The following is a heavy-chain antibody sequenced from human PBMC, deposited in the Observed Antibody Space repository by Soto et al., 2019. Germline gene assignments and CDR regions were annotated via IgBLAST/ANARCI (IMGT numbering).Heavy chain of an antibody. CDR2: IRSKANSYAT. V-gene: IGHV3-73*01. J-gene: IGHJ4*02. D-gene: IGHD4-17*01. Sequence: EVQLVESGGGLVQPGGSLKLSCAASGFTFSGSAMHWVRQASGKGLEWVGRIRSKANSYATAYAASVKGRFTISRDDSKNTAYLQMTSLKTEDTAVYYCTMTTVTTWGYWCQGTLGTVSS. CDR3: TMTTVTTWGY. CDR1: GFTFSGSA.